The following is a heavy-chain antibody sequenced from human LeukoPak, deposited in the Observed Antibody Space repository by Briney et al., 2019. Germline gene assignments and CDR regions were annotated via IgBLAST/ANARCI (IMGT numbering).Heavy chain of an antibody. CDR3: ARGDTAAAATDY. Sequence: ASVNVSCKASGYTFTGYYMHWVRQAPGQGLEWMGWINPNSGGTNYAQKFQGRVTMTRDTSISTAYMELSRLRSDGTAVYYCARGDTAAAATDYWGQGTLVTVSS. CDR1: GYTFTGYY. J-gene: IGHJ4*02. V-gene: IGHV1-2*02. D-gene: IGHD6-13*01. CDR2: INPNSGGT.